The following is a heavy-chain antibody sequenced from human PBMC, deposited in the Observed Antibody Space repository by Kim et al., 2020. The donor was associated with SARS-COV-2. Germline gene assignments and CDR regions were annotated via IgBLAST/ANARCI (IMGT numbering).Heavy chain of an antibody. CDR3: ARDIYYDILTGYQAATGQGDY. J-gene: IGHJ4*02. V-gene: IGHV3-11*01. CDR1: GFTFSDYY. CDR2: ISSSGSTI. Sequence: GGSLRLSCAASGFTFSDYYMSWIRQAPGKGLEWVSYISSSGSTIYYADSVKGRFTISRDNAKNSLYLQMNSLRAEDTAVYYCARDIYYDILTGYQAATGQGDYWGQGTLVTVSS. D-gene: IGHD3-9*01.